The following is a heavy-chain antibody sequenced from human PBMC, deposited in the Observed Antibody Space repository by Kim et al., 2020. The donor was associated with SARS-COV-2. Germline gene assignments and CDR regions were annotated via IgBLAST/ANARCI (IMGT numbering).Heavy chain of an antibody. J-gene: IGHJ6*02. Sequence: SVKVSCKASGGTFSSYAISWVRQAPGQGLDWMGGIIPIFGTANYAQKFQGRVTITADESTSTAYMELSSLRSEDTAVYYCARDLQQLAFYYYYGMDVWGQGTTVTVSS. CDR3: ARDLQQLAFYYYYGMDV. CDR2: IIPIFGTA. V-gene: IGHV1-69*13. D-gene: IGHD6-13*01. CDR1: GGTFSSYA.